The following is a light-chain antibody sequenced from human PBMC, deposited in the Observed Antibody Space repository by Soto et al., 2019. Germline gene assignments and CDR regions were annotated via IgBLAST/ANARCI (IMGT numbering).Light chain of an antibody. V-gene: IGLV2-14*01. J-gene: IGLJ3*02. CDR3: SSYTPSSTLRV. CDR1: RSDIGTYNY. CDR2: EVS. Sequence: QSVLTQPASVSGSPGQSITISCTGTRSDIGTYNYVSWYQHHPGKAPKLMIYEVSNRPSGVSDRFSGSKSGNTASLTISGLQAEDEADYYCSSYTPSSTLRVFGGGTKVTVL.